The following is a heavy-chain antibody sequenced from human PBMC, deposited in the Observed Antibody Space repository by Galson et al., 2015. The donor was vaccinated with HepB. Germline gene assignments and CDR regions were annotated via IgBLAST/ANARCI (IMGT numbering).Heavy chain of an antibody. D-gene: IGHD3-22*01. CDR3: AKGPYYYDSRAFDY. CDR1: GFTFSSYG. Sequence: SLRLSCAASGFTFSSYGMHWVRQAPGKGLEWVAVISYDGSNKYYADSVKGRFTISRDNSKNTLYLQMNSLRAEDTAVYYCAKGPYYYDSRAFDYWGQGTLVTVSS. V-gene: IGHV3-30*18. J-gene: IGHJ4*02. CDR2: ISYDGSNK.